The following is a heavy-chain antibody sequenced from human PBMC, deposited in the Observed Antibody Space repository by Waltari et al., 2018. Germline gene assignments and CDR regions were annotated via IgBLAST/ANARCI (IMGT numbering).Heavy chain of an antibody. V-gene: IGHV3-23*03. D-gene: IGHD3-22*01. CDR2: IYSVGST. Sequence: EVQLLESGGGLVQPGGSLRLSCAASGFTFSSYAMSWVRQAPGKGLEWVSVIYSVGSTYYADSVKGRFTISRDNSKNTLYLQMNSLRAEDTAVYYCAKGDSSGYLYWGQGTLVTVSS. J-gene: IGHJ4*02. CDR3: AKGDSSGYLY. CDR1: GFTFSSYA.